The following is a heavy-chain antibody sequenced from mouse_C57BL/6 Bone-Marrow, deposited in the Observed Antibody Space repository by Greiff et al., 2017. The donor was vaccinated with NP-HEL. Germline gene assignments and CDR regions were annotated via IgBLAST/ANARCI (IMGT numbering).Heavy chain of an antibody. CDR1: GYTFTDYY. J-gene: IGHJ3*01. V-gene: IGHV1-26*01. Sequence: EVQLQQSGPELVKPGASVKISCKASGYTFTDYYMNWVKQSHGKSLEWIGDINPNNGGTSYNQKFKGKATLTVDKSSSTAYMELRSLTSEDSAVYYCARKKKNSNFAWFAYWGQGTLVTVSA. CDR3: ARKKKNSNFAWFAY. CDR2: INPNNGGT. D-gene: IGHD2-5*01.